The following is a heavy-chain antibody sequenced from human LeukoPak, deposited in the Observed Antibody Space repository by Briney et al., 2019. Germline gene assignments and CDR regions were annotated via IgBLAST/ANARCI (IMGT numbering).Heavy chain of an antibody. V-gene: IGHV3-48*04. CDR3: AELGITMIGGV. CDR1: GFTFSSFI. Sequence: GGSLRLSCAASGFTFSSFIMNWVRQAPGKGLEGVSYISSSGSTIYYPDSVKGRFTISRDNAKNSLYLQMNSLRAEDTAVYYCAELGITMIGGVWGKGTTVTISS. D-gene: IGHD3-10*02. CDR2: ISSSGSTI. J-gene: IGHJ6*04.